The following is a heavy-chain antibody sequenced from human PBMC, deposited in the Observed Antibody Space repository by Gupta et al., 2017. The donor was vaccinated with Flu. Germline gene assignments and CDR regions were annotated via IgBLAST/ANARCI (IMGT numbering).Heavy chain of an antibody. D-gene: IGHD3-3*01. CDR1: GASITSNY. Sequence: VQLPDSGPGLLTPSATLSLTCTVSGASITSNYWSWVCQSPEMGLEWIGYIYFSGRTNYNPSFESRVSRSVDRAKSEIARTLTSETAADTAVYICGRHQWSAIGCQGIHNGIDVRGQGTPVTVS. V-gene: IGHV4-59*08. CDR2: IYFSGRT. J-gene: IGHJ6*02. CDR3: GRHQWSAIGCQGIHNGIDV.